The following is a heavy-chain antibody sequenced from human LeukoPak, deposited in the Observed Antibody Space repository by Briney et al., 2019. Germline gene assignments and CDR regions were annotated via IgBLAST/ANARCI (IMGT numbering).Heavy chain of an antibody. CDR3: ARAPRYNSNLDAFDI. J-gene: IGHJ3*02. CDR1: GFTFSDYY. CDR2: ISSSGSTI. D-gene: IGHD1-7*01. V-gene: IGHV3-11*04. Sequence: PGGSLRLSCAASGFTFSDYYTSWIRQAPGKGLEWVSYISSSGSTIYYAVSVKGRFTISRDNAKNSLYLQMNSLRAEDTAVYYCARAPRYNSNLDAFDIWGQGTMVTVSS.